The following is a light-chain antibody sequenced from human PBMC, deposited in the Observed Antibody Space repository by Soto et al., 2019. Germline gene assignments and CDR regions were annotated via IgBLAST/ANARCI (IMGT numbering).Light chain of an antibody. V-gene: IGKV1-39*01. CDR3: QQSYSSPPT. CDR2: AAS. J-gene: IGKJ1*01. CDR1: QSISNH. Sequence: DIQMTQSPSSLSASVEDSVIITCRASQSISNHLNWYQQKPRKAPKLLIFAASSLQSGVPSRFSGSRSGPDFTLTISSLQPEDVATYYCQQSYSSPPTLGQGAKVDI.